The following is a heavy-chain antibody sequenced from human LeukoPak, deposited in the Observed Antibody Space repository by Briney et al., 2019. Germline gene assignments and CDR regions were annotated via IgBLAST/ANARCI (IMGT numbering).Heavy chain of an antibody. CDR1: GGPITNYY. CDR2: IDYSGTT. J-gene: IGHJ5*02. D-gene: IGHD6-13*01. V-gene: IGHV4-59*01. Sequence: SETLSLTCTVSGGPITNYYWSWIRQPPGKGLEWIAYIDYSGTTNYNPSLKSRVTISVHTSKNQFSLKLSSVTAADTAVYCCARMSSSWSWFDPWGQGTLVTVSS. CDR3: ARMSSSWSWFDP.